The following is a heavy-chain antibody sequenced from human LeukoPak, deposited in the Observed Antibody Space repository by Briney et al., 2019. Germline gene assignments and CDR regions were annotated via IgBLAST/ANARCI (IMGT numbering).Heavy chain of an antibody. CDR1: GFTFRTYG. D-gene: IGHD3-16*01. CDR2: IWYDGSNK. Sequence: RGSLRLSCAASGFTFRTYGMHWVRQAPGKGLEGVAVIWYDGSNKYYADFVKGRFTISRDNSKNTLYLQMNSLRAEDTAVYYCTTNQIMIREYYFDYWGQGTLVTVSS. CDR3: TTNQIMIREYYFDY. J-gene: IGHJ4*02. V-gene: IGHV3-33*01.